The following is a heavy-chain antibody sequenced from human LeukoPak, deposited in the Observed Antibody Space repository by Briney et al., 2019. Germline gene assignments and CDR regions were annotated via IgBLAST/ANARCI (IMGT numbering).Heavy chain of an antibody. CDR2: IKRDGSEK. V-gene: IGHV3-7*03. J-gene: IGHJ5*02. Sequence: GGSLRLSCAASGFTFSSYWMSWVRQAPGKGLEWVATIKRDGSEKYYVDSVKGRFTISRDNAKNSLYLQMNSLRAEDTAVYYFEQQVGSFDPWGQGTLVTVSS. D-gene: IGHD6-13*01. CDR3: EQQVGSFDP. CDR1: GFTFSSYW.